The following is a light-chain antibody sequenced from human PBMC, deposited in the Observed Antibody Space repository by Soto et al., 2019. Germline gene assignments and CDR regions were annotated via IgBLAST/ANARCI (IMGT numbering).Light chain of an antibody. V-gene: IGKV1-5*01. CDR2: DAS. J-gene: IGKJ4*01. CDR1: QSISSW. Sequence: DIQMTQSPSTLSASVGDRVTITCRASQSISSWLAWYQQKPGKAPKLLIYDASSLESGVPSSFSGSGSGTEFTLTISSLQPDDFATYYCQQYNSYSPLFGGGTKVDIK. CDR3: QQYNSYSPL.